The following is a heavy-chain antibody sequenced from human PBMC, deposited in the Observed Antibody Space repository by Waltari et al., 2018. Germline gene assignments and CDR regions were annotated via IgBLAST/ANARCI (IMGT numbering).Heavy chain of an antibody. V-gene: IGHV3-48*01. CDR3: ARDLDSDPSDEYYYYGMDL. CDR1: GFTFNPYS. J-gene: IGHJ6*02. D-gene: IGHD1-1*01. CDR2: ISSSGSTI. Sequence: EEQLVESGGGVVQPGGSLRLPCAAPGFTFNPYSLHWVRQAPGKGLEWVSNISSSGSTIYYADSVKGRFTISRDNPKKSLYLQMNRLRAEDTAVYYCARDLDSDPSDEYYYYGMDLWGQGTTVTVSS.